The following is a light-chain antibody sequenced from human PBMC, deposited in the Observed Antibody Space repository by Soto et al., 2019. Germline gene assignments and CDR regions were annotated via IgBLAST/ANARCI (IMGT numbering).Light chain of an antibody. J-gene: IGLJ1*01. CDR2: AVS. CDR1: SSDIGSYNH. V-gene: IGLV2-14*03. CDR3: ISYTDRQSYL. Sequence: QSLLSHPGSVCWSPGHSITIACSGTSSDIGSYNHVAWYQQFPGKSPKLMIYAVSDRPPGVSDRFSGSKSGITASLTISGLQTEDQADYYCISYTDRQSYLFGTGTKVTAL.